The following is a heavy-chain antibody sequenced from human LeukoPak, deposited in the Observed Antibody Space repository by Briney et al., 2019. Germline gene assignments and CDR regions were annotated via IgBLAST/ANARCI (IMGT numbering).Heavy chain of an antibody. V-gene: IGHV1-69*04. J-gene: IGHJ4*02. CDR1: GGTFSSYT. CDR2: IIPILGIA. CDR3: ARDQADSSGYLFDY. D-gene: IGHD3-22*01. Sequence: SVKVSCKASGGTFSSYTISWVRQAPGQGLEWMGRIIPILGIANYAQKFQGRVTIAADKSTSTAYMELSSLRSEDTAVYYCARDQADSSGYLFDYWGQGTLVTVSS.